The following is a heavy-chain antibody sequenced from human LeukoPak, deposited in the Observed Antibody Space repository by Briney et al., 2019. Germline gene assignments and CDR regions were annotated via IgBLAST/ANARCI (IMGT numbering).Heavy chain of an antibody. J-gene: IGHJ4*02. D-gene: IGHD6-19*01. V-gene: IGHV1-3*03. CDR1: GYTFTNYA. CDR2: INTGIGNT. CDR3: ARAVKYRSGPLTDLLPYYFDY. Sequence: ASVKVSCTASGYTFTNYAMHWVRQAPGQRLEWMGWINTGIGNTKYSQEFQGRVTITRDTSANTAYMGLSSLRSEDMAVYYCARAVKYRSGPLTDLLPYYFDYWGQGTLVTVSS.